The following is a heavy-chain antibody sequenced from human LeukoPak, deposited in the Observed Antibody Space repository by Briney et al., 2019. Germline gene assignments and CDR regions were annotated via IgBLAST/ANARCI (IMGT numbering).Heavy chain of an antibody. D-gene: IGHD3-10*01. J-gene: IGHJ4*02. CDR2: ISSSSSTI. CDR3: ARVTGLYGSGSSNDY. Sequence: GGSLRLSCAASGFTFSSYSMNWVRQAPGKGLEWVSYISSSSSTIYYADSVKGRFTISRDNAKNSLYLQMNSLRAEDTAVYYCARVTGLYGSGSSNDYWGQGTLVTVSS. V-gene: IGHV3-48*01. CDR1: GFTFSSYS.